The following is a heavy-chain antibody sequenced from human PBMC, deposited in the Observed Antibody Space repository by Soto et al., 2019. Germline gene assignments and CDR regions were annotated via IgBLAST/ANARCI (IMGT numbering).Heavy chain of an antibody. CDR1: GGSFSGYY. V-gene: IGHV4-34*01. J-gene: IGHJ4*02. D-gene: IGHD6-13*01. Sequence: SETLSLTCAVYGGSFSGYYWSWIRQPPGKGLEWIGEINHSGSTNYNPSLKSRVTISVDTSKNQFSLKLSSVTAADTAVYYCARAKNRSSSWYQTSGTILDYWGQGTLVTVSS. CDR3: ARAKNRSSSWYQTSGTILDY. CDR2: INHSGST.